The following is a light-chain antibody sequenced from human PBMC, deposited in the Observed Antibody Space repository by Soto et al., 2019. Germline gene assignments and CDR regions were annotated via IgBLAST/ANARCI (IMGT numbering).Light chain of an antibody. CDR1: QGIIDY. Sequence: DIQMTQSPSSLSASVGDTVTITCRASQGIIDYLAWYQQRPGKVPKLLIYAASTLQTGVPSCFSGSGAGTDFTLTISSLQPEDVGTYYCQKYDTAPQTFGQGTRVEIK. CDR2: AAS. CDR3: QKYDTAPQT. J-gene: IGKJ1*01. V-gene: IGKV1-27*01.